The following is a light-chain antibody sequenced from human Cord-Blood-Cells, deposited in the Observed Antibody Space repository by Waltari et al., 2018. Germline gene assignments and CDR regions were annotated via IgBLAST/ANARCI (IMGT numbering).Light chain of an antibody. CDR1: SGHSSYI. Sequence: QPVLTQSSSASASLGSSVKLTCTLSSGHSSYIIAWHQQQPGKAPRYLMKLEGSGSYNKGSGVPDRFSGSSSGAHRYLTISNLQSEDEADYCCETWDSNIWVFGGGTKLTVL. J-gene: IGLJ3*02. CDR3: ETWDSNIWV. V-gene: IGLV4-60*03. CDR2: LEGSGSY.